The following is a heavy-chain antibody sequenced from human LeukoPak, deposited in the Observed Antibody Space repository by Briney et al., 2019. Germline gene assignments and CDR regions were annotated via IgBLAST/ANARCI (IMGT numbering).Heavy chain of an antibody. CDR2: IYPGDSDT. D-gene: IGHD3-10*01. Sequence: GESLKISCKGSGYSFTSYWIGWVRQMPGKGLEWMGIIYPGDSDTRYSPSFQGQVTISADKSISTAYLQWSSLKASDTAMYYCARPALGWFGGETPYYFDYWGQGTLVTVSS. CDR3: ARPALGWFGGETPYYFDY. J-gene: IGHJ4*02. CDR1: GYSFTSYW. V-gene: IGHV5-51*01.